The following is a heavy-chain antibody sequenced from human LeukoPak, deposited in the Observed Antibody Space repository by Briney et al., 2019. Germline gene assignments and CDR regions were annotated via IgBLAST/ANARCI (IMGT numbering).Heavy chain of an antibody. V-gene: IGHV3-7*03. J-gene: IGHJ4*02. CDR3: ARGDAFSGDH. D-gene: IGHD3-16*01. Sequence: PGGSLRLSCVASGFTFSNYWMSWVRQAPGRGLELVANINRDGSEEYYVDSVKGRFTISRDNTKNSLYVQMNSLKAEDTAVYYCARGDAFSGDHWGQGALVIVSS. CDR2: INRDGSEE. CDR1: GFTFSNYW.